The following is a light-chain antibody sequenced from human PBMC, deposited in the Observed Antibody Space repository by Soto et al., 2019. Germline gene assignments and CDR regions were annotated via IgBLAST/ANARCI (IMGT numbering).Light chain of an antibody. V-gene: IGKV1-12*01. CDR2: GAS. CDR3: QQGGSFPIT. Sequence: DIQMTQSPSSVSASVGDRVTITCRASQDIGSWLAWYQQKPVKAPDLLIYGASSLQSGVPSRFYGSGPGTDFTLTISSLQPEDIATYYCQQGGSFPITFGQGTRLEIK. J-gene: IGKJ5*01. CDR1: QDIGSW.